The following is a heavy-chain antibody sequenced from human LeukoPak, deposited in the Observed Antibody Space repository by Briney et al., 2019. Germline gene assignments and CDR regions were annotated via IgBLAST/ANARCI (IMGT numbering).Heavy chain of an antibody. Sequence: SETLSLTCAVYGGSFSGYYWSWIRQPPGKGLEWIGEINHSGSTNYNPSHKSRVTISVDTSKNQFSLRLTSVTAADTAVYYCARGIPGRSIDYWGQGTLVTVSS. J-gene: IGHJ4*02. CDR3: ARGIPGRSIDY. CDR2: INHSGST. V-gene: IGHV4-34*01. CDR1: GGSFSGYY. D-gene: IGHD3-16*02.